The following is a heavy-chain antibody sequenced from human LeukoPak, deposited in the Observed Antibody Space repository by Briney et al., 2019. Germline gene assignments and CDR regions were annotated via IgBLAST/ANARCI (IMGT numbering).Heavy chain of an antibody. D-gene: IGHD3-10*01. V-gene: IGHV3-30*04. J-gene: IGHJ4*02. CDR3: ARAMVRGVIPY. Sequence: PGGSLRLSCAASGFTFRAYAMHWVRQAPGKGLEWLAVISNDGTIQYYADSVKGRFTISRDNSRNIMNLQTDSLRPEDTALYYCARAMVRGVIPYWGQGILVTVSS. CDR1: GFTFRAYA. CDR2: ISNDGTIQ.